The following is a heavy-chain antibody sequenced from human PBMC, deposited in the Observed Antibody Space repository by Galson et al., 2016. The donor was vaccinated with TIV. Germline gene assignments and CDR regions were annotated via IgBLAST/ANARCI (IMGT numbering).Heavy chain of an antibody. D-gene: IGHD2-2*01. CDR3: ARDHSYQSFDY. CDR2: IKEDGSTI. CDR1: GFTFNNYW. V-gene: IGHV3-7*01. J-gene: IGHJ4*02. Sequence: LRLSCAVSGFTFNNYWMSWVRQAPGKGLEWVANIKEDGSTIYYVDSVEGRFTISRDNAKNSLYLQMNSLRAEDTAMYYCARDHSYQSFDYWGQGTPVTVSS.